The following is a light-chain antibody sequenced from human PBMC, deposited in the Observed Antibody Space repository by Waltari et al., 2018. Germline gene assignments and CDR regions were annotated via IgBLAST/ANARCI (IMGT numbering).Light chain of an antibody. CDR3: AVWDDSLNGRV. CDR1: SSNIGSNT. V-gene: IGLV1-44*01. CDR2: SNN. J-gene: IGLJ3*02. Sequence: QSVLTQPPSASATPGQRVTISCSGRSSNIGSNTVNWYQHLPGTAPKLLIHSNNQRPSGVPDRFSGSKSDTSASLAINGLQSEDEAIYYCAVWDDSLNGRVFGGGTKLAVL.